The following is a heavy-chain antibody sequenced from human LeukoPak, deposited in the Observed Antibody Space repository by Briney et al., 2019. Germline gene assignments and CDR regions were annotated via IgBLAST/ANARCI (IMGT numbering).Heavy chain of an antibody. J-gene: IGHJ4*02. CDR2: IYHSGST. V-gene: IGHV4-38-2*01. CDR1: GYSISSGDY. CDR3: ARNRSEPLGNGGSFDS. Sequence: PSETLSLTCAVSGYSISSGDYWGWIRLPRGKGLEWIGSIYHSGSTYYNPSLKSRVTISVDTSKRQFSLTLSSVTAADTAVYYCARNRSEPLGNGGSFDSWGQGTLVTVSS. D-gene: IGHD3-16*01.